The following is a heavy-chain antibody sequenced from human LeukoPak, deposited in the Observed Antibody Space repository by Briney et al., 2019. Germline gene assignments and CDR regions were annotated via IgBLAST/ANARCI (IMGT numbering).Heavy chain of an antibody. CDR3: ARAGYSMDTEYFQH. D-gene: IGHD5-18*01. Sequence: GGSLRLSCAASGFNFSSYEMNWVRQAPGKGLEWVSYISNSGTAIYYADSVKGRFTISRDNAKSSLYLQMNSLRAEDTAVYYCARAGYSMDTEYFQHWGQGTLVTVSS. V-gene: IGHV3-48*03. CDR1: GFNFSSYE. CDR2: ISNSGTAI. J-gene: IGHJ1*01.